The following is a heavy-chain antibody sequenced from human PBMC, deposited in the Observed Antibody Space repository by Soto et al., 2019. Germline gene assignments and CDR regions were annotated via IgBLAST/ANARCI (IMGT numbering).Heavy chain of an antibody. Sequence: PSETLSLTCAVSGYSISSGYYWGWIRQPPGKGLEWIGSIYHSGSTYYNPSLKSRVTISVDTSKNQFSLKLSSVTAADTAVYYCARATGYSSGWFDPWGQGTLVTVSS. CDR2: IYHSGST. J-gene: IGHJ5*02. CDR3: ARATGYSSGWFDP. D-gene: IGHD6-19*01. V-gene: IGHV4-38-2*01. CDR1: GYSISSGYY.